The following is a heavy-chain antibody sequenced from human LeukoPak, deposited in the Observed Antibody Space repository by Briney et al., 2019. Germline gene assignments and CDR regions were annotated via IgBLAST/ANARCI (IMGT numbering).Heavy chain of an antibody. CDR3: ARWADDSGIYYIAS. CDR2: IRQDANVK. Sequence: GGSLGLSCAASGFTFSNYWMTWVRQAPGKGLQWVASIRQDANVKYYVDSVKGRFTISRDNAENSLYLQMNSLRAEDTAVYYCARWADDSGIYYIASWGQGSLVIVSS. D-gene: IGHD3-10*01. V-gene: IGHV3-7*01. J-gene: IGHJ4*02. CDR1: GFTFSNYW.